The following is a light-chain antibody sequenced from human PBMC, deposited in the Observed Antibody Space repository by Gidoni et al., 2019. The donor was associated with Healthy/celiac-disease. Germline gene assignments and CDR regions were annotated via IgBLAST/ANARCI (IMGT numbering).Light chain of an antibody. V-gene: IGLV2-14*01. Sequence: QSVLTQPASVSGSPGQSVTISCTGTTSDVGGYNFVSWYQQYPGKAPKLMIYDVGNRPSGVSNRFSGSKSGYTASLTISGLQAEDEADYYCSSYTSSSTWVFGGGTKLTVL. J-gene: IGLJ3*02. CDR1: TSDVGGYNF. CDR2: DVG. CDR3: SSYTSSSTWV.